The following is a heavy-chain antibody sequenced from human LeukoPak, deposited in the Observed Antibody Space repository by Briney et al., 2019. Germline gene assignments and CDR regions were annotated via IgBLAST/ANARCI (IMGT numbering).Heavy chain of an antibody. J-gene: IGHJ4*02. V-gene: IGHV4-34*01. CDR1: GGSFSDYY. CDR2: INHSGST. D-gene: IGHD6-6*01. Sequence: SETLSLTCAVYGGSFSDYYWNWIRQSPGKGLEWIGEINHSGSTNYNPSPKTRVTISVDTSKNQFSLKLNSVTAADTAVYFCAKTPTALVRGGYYFDSWGQGTLVTVSS. CDR3: AKTPTALVRGGYYFDS.